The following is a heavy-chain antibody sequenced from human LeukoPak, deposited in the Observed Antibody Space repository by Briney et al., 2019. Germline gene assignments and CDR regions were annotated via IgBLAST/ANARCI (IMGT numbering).Heavy chain of an antibody. V-gene: IGHV3-53*01. CDR3: AKEYTGTFSPFPSYFDN. CDR2: IYADGNT. J-gene: IGHJ4*02. CDR1: GFIVNTNY. Sequence: GGSLRLSCAASGFIVNTNYMTWVRQAPGRGLEWVSFIYADGNTYYADSVKGRFTISRDNSKNTLYLQMNSLRAEDTAIYYCAKEYTGTFSPFPSYFDNWGQGTLVTVSS. D-gene: IGHD1-26*01.